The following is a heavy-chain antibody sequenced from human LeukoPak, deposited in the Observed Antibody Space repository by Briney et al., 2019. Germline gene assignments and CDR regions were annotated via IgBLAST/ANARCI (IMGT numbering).Heavy chain of an antibody. CDR3: ARQSAYYYDSSGYGY. Sequence: PSETLSLTCTVSGGSISSSSYYWGWIRQPPGKGLEWIGSIYYSGSTYCNPSLKSRVTISVDTSKNQFSLKLSSVTAADTAVYYCARQSAYYYDSSGYGYWGQGTLVTVSS. CDR1: GGSISSSSYY. CDR2: IYYSGST. V-gene: IGHV4-39*01. J-gene: IGHJ4*02. D-gene: IGHD3-22*01.